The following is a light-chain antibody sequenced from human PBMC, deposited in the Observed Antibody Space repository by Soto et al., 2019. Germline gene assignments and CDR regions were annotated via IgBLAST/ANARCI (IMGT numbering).Light chain of an antibody. Sequence: QSALTQPPSASGSPGQSVTISCTGTSSDVGGYQYVSWYQQHPVKAPKLIIYEVSKRPSGVPDRFSGSKSGNTASLTVSGLQTEDEAEYYCHSYAGSKYVFGTGTKVNVL. CDR1: SSDVGGYQY. CDR2: EVS. J-gene: IGLJ1*01. CDR3: HSYAGSKYV. V-gene: IGLV2-8*01.